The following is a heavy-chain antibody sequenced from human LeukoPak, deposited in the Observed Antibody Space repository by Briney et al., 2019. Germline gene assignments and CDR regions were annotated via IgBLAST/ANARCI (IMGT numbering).Heavy chain of an antibody. CDR1: GFTFSSYA. D-gene: IGHD3-22*01. Sequence: PGRSLRLSCAASGFTFSSYAMSWVRQAPGKGLEWVSAISGSGGSTYYADSVKGRFTISRDNSKNTLYLQMNSLRAEDTAVYYCAKDVSMSSGYLFDYWGQGTLVTVSS. J-gene: IGHJ4*02. V-gene: IGHV3-23*01. CDR2: ISGSGGST. CDR3: AKDVSMSSGYLFDY.